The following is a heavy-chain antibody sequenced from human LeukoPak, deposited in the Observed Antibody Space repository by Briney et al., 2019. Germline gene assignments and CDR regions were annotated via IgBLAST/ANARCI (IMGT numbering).Heavy chain of an antibody. Sequence: SETLSLTCTVPGGSISSSSYYWGWIRQPLGKGLEWIGSIYYSGSTYYNPSLKSRVTISVDTSKNQFSLKLSSVTAADTAVYYCARRGPGRHDRKNWFDPWGQGTLVTVSS. CDR2: IYYSGST. J-gene: IGHJ5*02. CDR1: GGSISSSSYY. V-gene: IGHV4-39*01. CDR3: ARRGPGRHDRKNWFDP. D-gene: IGHD3-22*01.